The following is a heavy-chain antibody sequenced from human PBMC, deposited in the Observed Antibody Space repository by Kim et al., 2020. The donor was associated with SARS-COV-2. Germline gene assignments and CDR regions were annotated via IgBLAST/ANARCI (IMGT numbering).Heavy chain of an antibody. CDR2: INPSGGST. J-gene: IGHJ4*02. D-gene: IGHD6-6*01. Sequence: ASVKVSCKASGYTFTSYYMHWVRQAPGQGLEWMGTINPSGGSTSYAQKVQGRVTMTRDTSTSTAYMELSSLRSEDTAVYYCAAKGIAARRSAYYWGQGTLVTVSS. CDR1: GYTFTSYY. V-gene: IGHV1-46*01. CDR3: AAKGIAARRSAYY.